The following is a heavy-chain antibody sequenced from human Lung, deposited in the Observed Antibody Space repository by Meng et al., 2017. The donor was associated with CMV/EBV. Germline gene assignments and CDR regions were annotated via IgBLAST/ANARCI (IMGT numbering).Heavy chain of an antibody. D-gene: IGHD2-15*01. J-gene: IGHJ3*02. CDR1: GFTFSSYA. CDR2: IYSGGSST. V-gene: IGHV3-23*03. Sequence: GEXXTISCAASGFTFSSYAMSWVRQAPGKGLEWVSVIYSGGSSTYYADSVKGRFTISRDNSKNTLYLQMNSLRAEDTAVYYCAKDSLKYDCSGGSCHLDAVDIWXQETMVTVSS. CDR3: AKDSLKYDCSGGSCHLDAVDI.